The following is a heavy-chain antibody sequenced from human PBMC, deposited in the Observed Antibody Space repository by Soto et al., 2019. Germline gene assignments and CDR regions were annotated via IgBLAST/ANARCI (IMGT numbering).Heavy chain of an antibody. V-gene: IGHV3-23*01. CDR1: GFTFSSYA. Sequence: QPGGSLRLSCAASGFTFSSYAMNWARQAPGKGLEWVSTISGSGGSTYYADSVKGRFTISRDNSKSTLYLQMNSLRAEDTALYYCAKDLTIFGVVSYYMDVWGKGTTVTVSS. J-gene: IGHJ6*03. D-gene: IGHD3-3*01. CDR2: ISGSGGST. CDR3: AKDLTIFGVVSYYMDV.